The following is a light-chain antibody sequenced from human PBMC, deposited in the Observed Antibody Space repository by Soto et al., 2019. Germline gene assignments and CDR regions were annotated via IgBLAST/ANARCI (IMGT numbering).Light chain of an antibody. Sequence: EVVLTQSPGTLSLSPGERATLSCRASQSVTNSYLAWYQQKPGQAPRLLFYGASSRATGIPDRFSGSESGTDFTLTITRLEPEDFAVYYCQQYGTSPYTFGQGTKLEIK. V-gene: IGKV3-20*01. J-gene: IGKJ2*01. CDR3: QQYGTSPYT. CDR1: QSVTNSY. CDR2: GAS.